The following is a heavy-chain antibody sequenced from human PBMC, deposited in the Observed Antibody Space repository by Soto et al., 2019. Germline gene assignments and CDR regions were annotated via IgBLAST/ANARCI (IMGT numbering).Heavy chain of an antibody. CDR2: SKSDGSGT. CDR1: GFTFRSYW. CDR3: VRGDGDYNDGNGYLARH. J-gene: IGHJ4*02. V-gene: IGHV3-74*01. Sequence: EVQLVESGGGLVQPGGSLRLSCVSSGFTFRSYWMHWVRQAPGKGPLWVSRSKSDGSGTYYADSVQGRLTISRDNATNKLYLKMNSLRAEDTAVDYCVRGDGDYNDGNGYLARHWGQGTLVTVSS. D-gene: IGHD5-18*01.